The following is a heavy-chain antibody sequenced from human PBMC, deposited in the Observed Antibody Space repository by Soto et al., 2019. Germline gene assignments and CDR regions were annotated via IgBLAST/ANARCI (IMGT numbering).Heavy chain of an antibody. CDR2: IYTSGIT. Sequence: PPETLADTFTVSGDSMTKYYWSWIRQPAGKVLELIGRIYTSGITNYNPSLKSRATMSIDTSNNHFSLKLKSVTAADTAVYYCARTVEGAYYFEFWGHGALDNVSS. V-gene: IGHV4-4*07. CDR3: ARTVEGAYYFEF. J-gene: IGHJ4*01. D-gene: IGHD1-1*01. CDR1: GDSMTKYY.